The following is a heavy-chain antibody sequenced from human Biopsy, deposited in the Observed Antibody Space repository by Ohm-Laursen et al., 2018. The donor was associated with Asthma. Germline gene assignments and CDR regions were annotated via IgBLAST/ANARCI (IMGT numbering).Heavy chain of an antibody. J-gene: IGHJ4*02. CDR3: AGFCSGGNCPDH. CDR2: THHSGYT. CDR1: GGSFSSNY. D-gene: IGHD2-15*01. V-gene: IGHV4-34*01. Sequence: SDTLSLTCAVYGGSFSSNYWSWIRQTPGKGLERLGDTHHSGYTNYNPSLSSRLTLSVDTSKKQISLRLSSVIAADTAVYYCAGFCSGGNCPDHWGQGTLVTVSS.